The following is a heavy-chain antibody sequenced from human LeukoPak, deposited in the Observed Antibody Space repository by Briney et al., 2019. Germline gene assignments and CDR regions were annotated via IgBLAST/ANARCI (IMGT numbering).Heavy chain of an antibody. Sequence: GGSLRLSCAASGFTFSSYAMSWVRQAPGKGLEWVSAISGSGGSTYYADSVKGRFTISRDNSKNTLYLQMNSLRAEDTAVYYCAKAARNSSKCSGGSCYRGLLNYWGQGTLVTVSS. CDR3: AKAARNSSKCSGGSCYRGLLNY. D-gene: IGHD2-15*01. J-gene: IGHJ4*02. V-gene: IGHV3-23*01. CDR1: GFTFSSYA. CDR2: ISGSGGST.